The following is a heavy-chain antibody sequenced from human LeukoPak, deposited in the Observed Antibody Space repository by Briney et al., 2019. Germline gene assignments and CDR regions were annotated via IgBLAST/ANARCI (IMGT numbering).Heavy chain of an antibody. D-gene: IGHD6-13*01. CDR3: ARRHSSPLLFDY. CDR2: IYYSGST. J-gene: IGHJ4*02. CDR1: GGSISSYY. Sequence: SETLSLTCTVSGGSISSYYWSWIRQPPGKRLEWIGYIYYSGSTNYNPSLKSRVTISVDTSKNQFSLKLSSVTAADTAVYYCARRHSSPLLFDYWGQGTLVTVSS. V-gene: IGHV4-59*08.